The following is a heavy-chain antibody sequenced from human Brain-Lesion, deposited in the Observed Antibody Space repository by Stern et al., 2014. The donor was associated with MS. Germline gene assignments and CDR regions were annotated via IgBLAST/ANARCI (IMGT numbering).Heavy chain of an antibody. D-gene: IGHD2-15*01. V-gene: IGHV4-39*01. CDR2: IYYSGNT. CDR3: AGEEDIRYCSGGSCTGNWFDP. CDR1: GGSVSSTSYA. Sequence: QVQLQESGPGLVKPSETLSLTCTVAGGSVSSTSYAWAWIRQPPGKGLEWIGTIYYSGNTHYSPSLKSRLTISLDTSKNQFSLQLRFVTAADTAVYYCAGEEDIRYCSGGSCTGNWFDPWGQGTLVTVSS. J-gene: IGHJ5*02.